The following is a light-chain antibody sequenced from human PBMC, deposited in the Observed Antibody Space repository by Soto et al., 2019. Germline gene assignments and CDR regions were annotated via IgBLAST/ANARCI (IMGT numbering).Light chain of an antibody. V-gene: IGKV3-11*01. CDR1: QSVSSY. J-gene: IGKJ1*01. CDR2: DAS. Sequence: EIVLTQSPATLSLSPGERATLSCRASQSVSSYLAWYQQKPGQAPRLLIYDASNRATGIPARFSGSGSGTDFPLTISSLESEDFAVYYCQQRSNWPPWTVGQGTKVEIK. CDR3: QQRSNWPPWT.